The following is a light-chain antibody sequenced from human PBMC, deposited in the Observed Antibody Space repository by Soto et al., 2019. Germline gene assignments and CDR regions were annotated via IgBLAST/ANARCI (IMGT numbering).Light chain of an antibody. CDR1: QSISSY. CDR2: AAS. J-gene: IGKJ5*01. Sequence: IKMNNSPASLSATIRDRVTITCRASQSISSYLNWYQQKPGKAPKLLIYAASSLQSGVPSRFSGSGSGTDFTLTISCLQPEDFATYYCQLSYCPLHAFGHVTLLEIK. V-gene: IGKV1-39*01. CDR3: QLSYCPLHA.